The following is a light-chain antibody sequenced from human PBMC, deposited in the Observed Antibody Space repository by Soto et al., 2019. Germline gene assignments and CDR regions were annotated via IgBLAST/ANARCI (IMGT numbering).Light chain of an antibody. CDR3: QQADTFPIT. CDR1: QGVSDR. Sequence: DIQMTQSPSSVSASVGDRVTITCRASQGVSDRLAWYRQKPGQAPQLLIYSTSTLQSGVPSRFSGGVSGTDFTLTISSLQPEDFATYYCQQADTFPITFGQGTVLEIK. V-gene: IGKV1-12*01. CDR2: STS. J-gene: IGKJ5*01.